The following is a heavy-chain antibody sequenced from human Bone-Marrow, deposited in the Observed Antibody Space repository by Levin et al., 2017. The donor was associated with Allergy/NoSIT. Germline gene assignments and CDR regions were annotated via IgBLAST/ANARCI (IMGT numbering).Heavy chain of an antibody. CDR3: ARDQAPVAGTDYYYYYGMDV. J-gene: IGHJ6*02. CDR1: GYTFTGYY. Sequence: GESLKISCKASGYTFTGYYMHWVRQAPGQGLEWMGWINPNSGGTNYAQKFQGWVTMTRDTSISTAYMELSRLRSDDTAVYYCARDQAPVAGTDYYYYYGMDVWGQGTTVTVSS. D-gene: IGHD6-19*01. CDR2: INPNSGGT. V-gene: IGHV1-2*04.